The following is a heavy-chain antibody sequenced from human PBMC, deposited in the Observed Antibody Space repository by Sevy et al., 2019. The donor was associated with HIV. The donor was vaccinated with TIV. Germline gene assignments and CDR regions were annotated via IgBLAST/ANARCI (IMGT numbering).Heavy chain of an antibody. V-gene: IGHV1-2*02. D-gene: IGHD3-10*01. J-gene: IGHJ5*02. Sequence: ASVKVSCKASGYTFTGYYMHWVRQAPGQGLEWMGWINPNSGGTNYAQKFQGRVTMTRDTSISTAYMELSRRRSDDTAVYYCARAMVRGVISRFDPWGQGTLVTVSS. CDR2: INPNSGGT. CDR1: GYTFTGYY. CDR3: ARAMVRGVISRFDP.